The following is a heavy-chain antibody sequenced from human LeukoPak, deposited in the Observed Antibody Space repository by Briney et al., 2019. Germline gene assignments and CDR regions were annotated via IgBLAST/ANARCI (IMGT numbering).Heavy chain of an antibody. CDR1: GGSISSYY. J-gene: IGHJ4*02. V-gene: IGHV4-59*01. Sequence: PSETLSLTCTVSGGSISSYYWSWIRQPPGQGLEWIGCIYYSGSTNYNPSLKSRVTISVDTSKNQFSLKLSSVTAADTAVYYCARCLGSSEFDYWGQGTLVTVSS. CDR2: IYYSGST. D-gene: IGHD6-6*01. CDR3: ARCLGSSEFDY.